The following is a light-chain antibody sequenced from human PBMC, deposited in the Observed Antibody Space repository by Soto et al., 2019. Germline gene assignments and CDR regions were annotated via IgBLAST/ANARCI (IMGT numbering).Light chain of an antibody. V-gene: IGKV3-15*01. CDR2: SAF. J-gene: IGKJ2*01. CDR3: QKYNYWPYT. Sequence: MTQSPATLAVAPGGRATLSCRASQSVGVNLAWYQQKHGQAPRLLLYSAFTRATGIPARFSGSGSWAEFTLPLDKHQSKNSAIYFCQKYNYWPYTFGGGTQLE. CDR1: QSVGVN.